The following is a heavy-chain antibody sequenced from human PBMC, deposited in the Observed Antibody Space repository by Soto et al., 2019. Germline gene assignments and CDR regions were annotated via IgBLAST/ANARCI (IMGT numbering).Heavy chain of an antibody. CDR3: ARDRRYYGSVYFDY. CDR1: GFTFNSYW. D-gene: IGHD3-10*01. Sequence: GGSLRLSCAASGFTFNSYWMSWVRQAPGKGLEWVANIKPDGSQKWYGDSVKGRFTISRDNAKNSLYLQMNSLRAEDTAVYYCARDRRYYGSVYFDYWGQGTLVTVSS. V-gene: IGHV3-7*04. CDR2: IKPDGSQK. J-gene: IGHJ4*02.